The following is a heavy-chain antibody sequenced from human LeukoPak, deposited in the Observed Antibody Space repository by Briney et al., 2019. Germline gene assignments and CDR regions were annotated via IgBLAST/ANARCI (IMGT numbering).Heavy chain of an antibody. CDR2: IYPGDSDT. J-gene: IGHJ4*02. CDR1: GYSFTSYW. Sequence: GESLKISCKGSGYSFTSYWIGWVRQMPGKGLEWMGIIYPGDSDTRYSPSFQGQVTISADKSIGTAYLQWSTLKASDTAMYYCARRSIAADYYFDYWGQGTLVTVSS. D-gene: IGHD6-13*01. V-gene: IGHV5-51*01. CDR3: ARRSIAADYYFDY.